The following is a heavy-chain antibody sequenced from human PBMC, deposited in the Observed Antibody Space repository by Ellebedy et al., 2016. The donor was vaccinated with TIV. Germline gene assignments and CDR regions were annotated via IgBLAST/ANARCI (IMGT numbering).Heavy chain of an antibody. Sequence: KVSXXASGYNFVYYWISWVRQRPGKGLEWMGRIDPSDPYRNNRPSFQGHVTISTENSITTAYLQWSSLKASDTAIYYCARHELGSNAAFDSWGQGTLVTVSS. CDR1: GYNFVYYW. CDR3: ARHELGSNAAFDS. V-gene: IGHV5-10-1*01. CDR2: IDPSDPYR. D-gene: IGHD1-26*01. J-gene: IGHJ4*02.